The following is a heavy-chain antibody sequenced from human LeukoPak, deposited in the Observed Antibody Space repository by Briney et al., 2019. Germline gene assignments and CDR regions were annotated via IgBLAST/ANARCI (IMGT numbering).Heavy chain of an antibody. J-gene: IGHJ6*03. V-gene: IGHV4-61*02. CDR1: GGSISSSNYY. Sequence: SETLSLTCSVSGGSISSSNYYWSWIRQPAGKGLEWIGRIYTSESTNYNPSLKSRVTISVDTSRNQFSLKLSSVTAADTAVYYCARDGGGSSWSYGAYYYYMDVWGKGTTVTISS. CDR3: ARDGGGSSWSYGAYYYYMDV. CDR2: IYTSEST. D-gene: IGHD6-13*01.